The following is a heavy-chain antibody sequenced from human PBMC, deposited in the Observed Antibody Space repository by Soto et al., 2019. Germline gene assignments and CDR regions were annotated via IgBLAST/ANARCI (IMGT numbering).Heavy chain of an antibody. CDR3: AMVVMTIVPASYYYRMDV. Sequence: QVQLVQSGAEVKKPGSSVTVSCKASGGTFSSYAISWVRQAPGQGLEWMGRIIPFIGTANYAQKFQGRVTITADESTTTAYMELTSLRSEDTAVYYCAMVVMTIVPASYYYRMDVWGQGTTVTVSS. CDR1: GGTFSSYA. V-gene: IGHV1-69*18. CDR2: IIPFIGTA. D-gene: IGHD3-22*01. J-gene: IGHJ6*02.